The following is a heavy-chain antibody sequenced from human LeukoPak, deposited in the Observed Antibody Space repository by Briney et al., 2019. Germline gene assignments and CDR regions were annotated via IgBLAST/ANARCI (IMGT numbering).Heavy chain of an antibody. J-gene: IGHJ6*03. Sequence: PGGSLRLSCAAFGFTFSSYAMHWVRQAPGKGLEWVAVISYDGSNKYYADSVKGRFTISRDNSKNTLYLQLNSLRAEDTAVYYCARDKITIFGVVTYKYYYMDVWGKGTTVTVSS. CDR1: GFTFSSYA. CDR3: ARDKITIFGVVTYKYYYMDV. CDR2: ISYDGSNK. V-gene: IGHV3-30*01. D-gene: IGHD3-3*01.